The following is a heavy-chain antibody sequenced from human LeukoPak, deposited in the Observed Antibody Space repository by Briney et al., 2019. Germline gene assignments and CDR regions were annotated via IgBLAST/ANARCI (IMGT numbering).Heavy chain of an antibody. D-gene: IGHD6-19*01. Sequence: ASVKVSCTASGYTFTSYYMHWVRQAPGQGLEWMGIINPSGGSTSYAQKFQGRVTMTRGTSTSTVYMELSSLRSEDTAVYYCARDQGYSSGWYYFDYWGQGTLVTVSS. CDR3: ARDQGYSSGWYYFDY. J-gene: IGHJ4*02. CDR2: INPSGGST. V-gene: IGHV1-46*01. CDR1: GYTFTSYY.